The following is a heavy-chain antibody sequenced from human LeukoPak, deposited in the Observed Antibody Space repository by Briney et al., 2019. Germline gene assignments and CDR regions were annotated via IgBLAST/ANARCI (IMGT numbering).Heavy chain of an antibody. CDR1: GGTFSKYS. J-gene: IGHJ6*02. CDR3: ARIWNDARSGGPYYYYYYGMDV. CDR2: ITPLFGTA. D-gene: IGHD1-1*01. Sequence: SVNVSCKASGGTFSKYSISWVRQRPGQGLEWMGGITPLFGTANYAQKFQGRVTITADESASTAYMELSSLRSEDTAVYYCARIWNDARSGGPYYYYYYGMDVWGQGTTVTVSS. V-gene: IGHV1-69*13.